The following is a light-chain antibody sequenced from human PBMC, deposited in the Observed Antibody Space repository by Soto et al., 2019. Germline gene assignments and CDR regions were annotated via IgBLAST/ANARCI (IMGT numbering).Light chain of an antibody. CDR2: GAS. CDR3: QQYGGSPET. J-gene: IGKJ1*01. Sequence: EIVLTQSPGTLSLSPGERATLSCRASQSVSSSYLAWYQXXXXXAPRLLMYGASSRATGIPXXXXXXXXXXXXXXXISRLEPEDFAVYYCQQYGGSPETFGQGTKVEIK. CDR1: QSVSSSY. V-gene: IGKV3-20*01.